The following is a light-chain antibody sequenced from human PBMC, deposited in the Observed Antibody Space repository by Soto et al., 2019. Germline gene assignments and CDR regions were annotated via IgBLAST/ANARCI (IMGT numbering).Light chain of an antibody. CDR2: SNN. CDR3: AAWDDSLNASYV. CDR1: SSNIGSNT. J-gene: IGLJ1*01. V-gene: IGLV1-44*01. Sequence: QSVLTQPPSASGTPGQRVTISCSGSSSNIGSNTVNWYQQLPGTAPKLLIYSNNQRPSGVPDRFSGSKSGTSASLAISGLQSEDEADYYCAAWDDSLNASYVFGTGTTLTVL.